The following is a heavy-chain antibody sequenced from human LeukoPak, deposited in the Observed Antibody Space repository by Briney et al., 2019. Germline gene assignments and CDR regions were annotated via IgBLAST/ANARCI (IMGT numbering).Heavy chain of an antibody. J-gene: IGHJ4*02. V-gene: IGHV3-23*01. CDR3: ARVEAAAPDY. CDR2: ISGGGGST. CDR1: GLTFSSYA. Sequence: GGSLRLSCAASGLTFSSYAMNWVRQAPGKGLEWVSAISGGGGSTYYAGSVKGRFTISRDNSKNTLYLQMNSLRAEDTAVYYCARVEAAAPDYWGQGTLVTVSS. D-gene: IGHD6-13*01.